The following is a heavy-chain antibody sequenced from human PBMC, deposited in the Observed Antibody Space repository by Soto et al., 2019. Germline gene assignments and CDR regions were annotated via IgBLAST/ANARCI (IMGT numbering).Heavy chain of an antibody. J-gene: IGHJ6*02. D-gene: IGHD2-8*02. V-gene: IGHV4-31*01. Sequence: QMQLQESGPELVKPSQTLSLTCTVSGYSMTSGGYYWSWIRHLPGKGLEWIGYISYSGGTEFNPSLEIPVSTSVDTSQNKFSLRLRSVTTAATAVYYCAPLLGSHQHDYFSIDVRSPGTTVPVSS. CDR3: APLLGSHQHDYFSIDV. CDR2: ISYSGGT. CDR1: GYSMTSGGYY.